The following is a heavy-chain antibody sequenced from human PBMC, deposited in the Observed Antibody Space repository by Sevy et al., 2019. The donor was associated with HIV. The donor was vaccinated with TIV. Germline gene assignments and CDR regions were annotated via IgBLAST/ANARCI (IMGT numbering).Heavy chain of an antibody. Sequence: ASVKVSCKASGYTFSHNAIHWVRQAPGQRLEWMGWVHAGNGHRKFSERFQDRVTISRDTSATTVYMDLTSLTSEDTAIYYCARGKGGIFGVVTGQFDYWGQGTLVTVSS. CDR1: GYTFSHNA. CDR3: ARGKGGIFGVVTGQFDY. V-gene: IGHV1-3*01. D-gene: IGHD3-3*01. J-gene: IGHJ4*02. CDR2: VHAGNGHR.